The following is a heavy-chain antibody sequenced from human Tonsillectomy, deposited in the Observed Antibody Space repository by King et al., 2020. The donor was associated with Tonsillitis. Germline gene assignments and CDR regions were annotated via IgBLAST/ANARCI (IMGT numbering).Heavy chain of an antibody. D-gene: IGHD3-10*01. J-gene: IGHJ3*02. CDR1: GFTFSSCA. Sequence: VQLVESGGGVVQPGRSLRISCAASGFTFSSCALYWVRQAPGKGLEWVALISYDGSNKYYADSVKGRFTISRDNSKNTLYLQMNSLRTEDTAMYYCARDAYYYGLETDAFDIWGQGTMVTVSS. V-gene: IGHV3-30-3*01. CDR2: ISYDGSNK. CDR3: ARDAYYYGLETDAFDI.